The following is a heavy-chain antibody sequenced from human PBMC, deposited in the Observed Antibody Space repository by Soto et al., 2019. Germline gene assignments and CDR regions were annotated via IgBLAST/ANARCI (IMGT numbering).Heavy chain of an antibody. D-gene: IGHD4-17*01. J-gene: IGHJ5*02. CDR3: ARDTVLTGMFDL. CDR2: VYYTGTT. Sequence: SETLSLTCTVSGGSIGSYHWSWVRQPPGKGLEWIASVYYTGTTNYNSSLGRRVTISIDAPENQISLKLTSVTAADTAFYYCARDTVLTGMFDLWGQGTLVTVSS. CDR1: GGSIGSYH. V-gene: IGHV4-59*01.